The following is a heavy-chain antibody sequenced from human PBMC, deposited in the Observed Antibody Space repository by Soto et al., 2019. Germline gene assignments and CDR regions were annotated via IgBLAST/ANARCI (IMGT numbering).Heavy chain of an antibody. Sequence: PSETLSLTCTVSGGSISSGGYYWSWIRQHPGKGLEWIGYIYYSGSTYYNPSLKRRVTISVDTSKNQFSLKLSSVTAADTAVYYCARGSIFGVVIDYYYGMDVWGQGTTVTVSS. CDR2: IYYSGST. J-gene: IGHJ6*02. CDR3: ARGSIFGVVIDYYYGMDV. CDR1: GGSISSGGYY. D-gene: IGHD3-3*01. V-gene: IGHV4-31*03.